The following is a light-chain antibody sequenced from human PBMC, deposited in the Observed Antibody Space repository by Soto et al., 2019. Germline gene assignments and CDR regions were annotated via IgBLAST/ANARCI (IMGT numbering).Light chain of an antibody. CDR2: WAS. J-gene: IGKJ1*01. V-gene: IGKV4-1*01. CDR3: QQYDSTPWT. CDR1: QSVLYSSNNKNY. Sequence: DIVMTQSPDSLAVSLGERATINCKSSQSVLYSSNNKNYLAWYQQKAGQPPKLLIYWASTRESGVPDRFSGSGSGTDFTLTVSGLQAEDVAVYYCQQYDSTPWTFGQGTTVEFK.